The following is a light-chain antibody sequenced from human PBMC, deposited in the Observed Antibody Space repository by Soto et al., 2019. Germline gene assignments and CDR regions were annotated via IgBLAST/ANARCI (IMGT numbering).Light chain of an antibody. V-gene: IGKV3-20*01. CDR1: QSIGGTY. J-gene: IGKJ1*01. CDR2: GAS. Sequence: EVVLTQSPGTLSVSPGDRVTLSCRPSQSIGGTYLAWYQQKPGQPPRLLIYGASTRATAVPDRFSGSGSGTDFTLTIDRLEPEDFAMCYCQQYGMSRTFGQGTKVEIK. CDR3: QQYGMSRT.